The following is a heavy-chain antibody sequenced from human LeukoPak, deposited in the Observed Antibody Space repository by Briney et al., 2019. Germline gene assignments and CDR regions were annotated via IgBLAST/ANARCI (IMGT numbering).Heavy chain of an antibody. J-gene: IGHJ4*02. V-gene: IGHV3-7*01. CDR2: IKEDGTEK. CDR3: ARDSHYDSRGDGYYFDP. Sequence: GGSLRPSSAASGFTFSSHWMNCVRQVPGKGLEWVANIKEDGTEKYYLDSVKGRFTISRHNANNSLYLQTKSLRPEDTAVYYCARDSHYDSRGDGYYFDPCGQGTLVTVSS. CDR1: GFTFSSHW. D-gene: IGHD3-22*01.